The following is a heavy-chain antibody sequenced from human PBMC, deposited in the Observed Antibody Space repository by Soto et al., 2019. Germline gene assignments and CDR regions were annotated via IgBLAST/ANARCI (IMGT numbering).Heavy chain of an antibody. Sequence: SVKVSCKASGGTFSNHIITWVRQAPGQGPEWMGRIIPMLDITNYAQKFQGRVTITADKSTTTAYMEVNSLRDEDTAVYYCARESAALNWFDPWGQGTLVTVSS. J-gene: IGHJ5*02. CDR1: GGTFSNHI. D-gene: IGHD2-2*01. CDR2: IIPMLDIT. CDR3: ARESAALNWFDP. V-gene: IGHV1-69*04.